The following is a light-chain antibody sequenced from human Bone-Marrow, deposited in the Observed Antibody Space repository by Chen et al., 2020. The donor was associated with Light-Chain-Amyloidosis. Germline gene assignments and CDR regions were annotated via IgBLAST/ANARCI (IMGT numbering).Light chain of an antibody. Sequence: ILLTQSPATLSLSPGERVTLSCRASQSLRSGVAWYQQKPGQAPRLVIYDAANRATGIPARFSDSGSGTDFTLTISSLEPEAFAVYYCQQRSNGQPWLFTCGTGTKVDIK. CDR1: QSLRSG. J-gene: IGKJ3*01. CDR3: QQRSNGQPWLFT. CDR2: DAA. V-gene: IGKV3-11*01.